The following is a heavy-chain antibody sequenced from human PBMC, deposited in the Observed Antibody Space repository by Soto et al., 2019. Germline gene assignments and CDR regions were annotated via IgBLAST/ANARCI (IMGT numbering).Heavy chain of an antibody. CDR2: IYWDDDK. CDR1: GFSLSTDDCG. J-gene: IGHJ4*02. D-gene: IGHD6-6*01. CDR3: ARSKYSISSFDY. Sequence: SGPTLVNPKQTLTLTCTFSGFSLSTDDCGCGWIRQPPGKALDWLAVIYWDDDKRYSPSLKSRLTITKDTSKNQVLLTMTNMDPVDTATYFCARSKYSISSFDYWGQGALVTVSS. V-gene: IGHV2-5*02.